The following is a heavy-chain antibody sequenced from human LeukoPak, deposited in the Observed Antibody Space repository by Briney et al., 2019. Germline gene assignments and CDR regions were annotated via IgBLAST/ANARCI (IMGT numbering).Heavy chain of an antibody. CDR3: ARFRGCSSTSCYRSIGMDV. D-gene: IGHD2-2*01. V-gene: IGHV4-34*01. CDR2: INHSGST. Sequence: PSETLSLTCAVYGGSLSGYYWSWIRQPPGKGLEWIGEINHSGSTNYNPSLKSRVTISVDTSKNQFSLKLSSVTAADTAVYYCARFRGCSSTSCYRSIGMDVWGQGTTVTVSS. CDR1: GGSLSGYY. J-gene: IGHJ6*02.